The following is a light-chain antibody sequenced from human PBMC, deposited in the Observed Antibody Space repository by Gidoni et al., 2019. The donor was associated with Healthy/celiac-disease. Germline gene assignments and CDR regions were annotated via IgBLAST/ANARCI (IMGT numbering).Light chain of an antibody. Sequence: DIQMTQSLSSLSASVGDRVTITCQASQSISSYLNWYQQKPGKAPKLLIYAASSLQSGVPSRFSGSGSGTDFTLTISSLQPEDFATYYCQQSYSTPITFGQGTRLEIK. CDR3: QQSYSTPIT. V-gene: IGKV1-39*01. CDR2: AAS. J-gene: IGKJ5*01. CDR1: QSISSY.